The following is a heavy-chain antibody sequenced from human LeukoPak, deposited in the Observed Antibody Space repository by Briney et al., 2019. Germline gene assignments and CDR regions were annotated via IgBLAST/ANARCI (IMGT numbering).Heavy chain of an antibody. CDR1: GFMFSTYW. CDR3: ARESFAARWD. J-gene: IGHJ4*02. Sequence: PGGSLRLSCAASGFMFSTYWMSWVRQAPGKGLEWVANIKQDGSEKYYVDSVKGRFTISRDNAKNSLYLQMNSPRAEDTAVYYCARESFAARWDWGQGTLVTVSS. D-gene: IGHD6-6*01. CDR2: IKQDGSEK. V-gene: IGHV3-7*01.